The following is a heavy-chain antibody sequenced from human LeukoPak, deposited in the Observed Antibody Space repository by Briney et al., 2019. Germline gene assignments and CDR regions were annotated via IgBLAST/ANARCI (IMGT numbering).Heavy chain of an antibody. CDR2: ISSSSSYT. V-gene: IGHV3-11*06. CDR1: GFTFSDYY. CDR3: ARARGFLEWLLSTNDAFDI. Sequence: GGSLRLSCAASGFTFSDYYMSWIRQAPGKGLEWVSYISSSSSYTNYADSVKGRFTISRDNAKNSLYLQMNSLRAEDTAVYYCARARGFLEWLLSTNDAFDIWGQGTMVTVSS. J-gene: IGHJ3*02. D-gene: IGHD3-3*01.